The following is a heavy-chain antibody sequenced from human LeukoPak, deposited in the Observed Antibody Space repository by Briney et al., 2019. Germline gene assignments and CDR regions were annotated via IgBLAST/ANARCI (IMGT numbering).Heavy chain of an antibody. CDR1: GFTFSSYG. V-gene: IGHV3-30*18. CDR3: AKDRGYCIGGSCLYFDH. J-gene: IGHJ4*02. CDR2: ISYDGSNT. Sequence: GGSLRLSCAVYGFTFSSYGMHWVRQAPGKGLEWVAVISYDGSNTYYAGSVKGRFTISRATSKNTLHLQMNSLRAEDTAVYYCAKDRGYCIGGSCLYFDHRGQGTLVTV. D-gene: IGHD2-15*01.